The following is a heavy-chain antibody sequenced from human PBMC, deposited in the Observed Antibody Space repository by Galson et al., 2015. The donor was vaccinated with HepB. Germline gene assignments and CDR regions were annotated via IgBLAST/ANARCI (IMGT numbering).Heavy chain of an antibody. D-gene: IGHD1-26*01. CDR2: ISSSSSYT. V-gene: IGHV3-11*06. J-gene: IGHJ2*01. CDR1: GFTFSDYY. CDR3: ARGGVIVGATIKLAFYWYFDL. Sequence: SLRLSCAASGFTFSDYYMSWIRQAPGKGLEWVSYISSSSSYTNYADSVKGRFTISRDNAKNSLYLQMNSLRAEDTAVYYCARGGVIVGATIKLAFYWYFDLWGRGTLVTVSS.